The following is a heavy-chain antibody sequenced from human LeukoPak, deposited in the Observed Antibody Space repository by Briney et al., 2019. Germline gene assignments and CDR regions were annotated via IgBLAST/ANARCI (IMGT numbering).Heavy chain of an antibody. CDR3: AREGPPVAGTSLDY. CDR2: INPSGGGT. CDR1: GYTFTTYY. Sequence: ASVKVSCKASGYTFTTYYIHWVRQAPGQGLEWMGIINPSGGGTTYAQNFKGRVTMTRDTSTSTVYMALSSLGSEDTAVYYCAREGPPVAGTSLDYWGQGTLVTVSS. D-gene: IGHD6-19*01. J-gene: IGHJ4*02. V-gene: IGHV1-46*01.